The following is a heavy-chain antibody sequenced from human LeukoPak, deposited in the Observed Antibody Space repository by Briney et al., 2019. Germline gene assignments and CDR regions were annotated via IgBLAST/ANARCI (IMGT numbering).Heavy chain of an antibody. J-gene: IGHJ4*02. CDR3: ARDPLNRRWGSYYFDY. Sequence: GGSLRLSCAASGFTFSDYAIHWVRQAPGKGLEWVAVISYDGNNKEYGDSVKGRFTISRDNSKSTVYLQVNSLRGEDTAVFYCARDPLNRRWGSYYFDYWGQGTLVTVSS. V-gene: IGHV3-30-3*01. CDR2: ISYDGNNK. CDR1: GFTFSDYA. D-gene: IGHD1-14*01.